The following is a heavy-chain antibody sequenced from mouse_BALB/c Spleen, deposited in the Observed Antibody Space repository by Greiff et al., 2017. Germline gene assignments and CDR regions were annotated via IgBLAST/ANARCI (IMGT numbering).Heavy chain of an antibody. CDR2: IWSGGST. D-gene: IGHD2-4*01. Sequence: QVQLKESGPGLVQPSQSLSITCTVSGFSLTSYGVHWVRQSPGKGLEWLGVIWSGGSTDYNAAFISRLSISKDNSKSQVFLKMNSLQTDDTAMYYCASQIYYDYAWFAYWGQGTLVTVSA. V-gene: IGHV2-2*01. CDR1: GFSLTSYG. CDR3: ASQIYYDYAWFAY. J-gene: IGHJ3*01.